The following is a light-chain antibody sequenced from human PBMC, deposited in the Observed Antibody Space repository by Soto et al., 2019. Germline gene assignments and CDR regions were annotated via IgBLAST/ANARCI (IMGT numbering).Light chain of an antibody. Sequence: EIVLTQSPGTLSLSPGERATLSCRANQSVSSSYLAWYQQKPGQAPRLLIYGASSRATGIPDRFSGSGSGTDFTLTISRLEPEDFAVYYCQQYGSSRTFGQGIKVEIK. J-gene: IGKJ1*01. CDR2: GAS. CDR1: QSVSSSY. V-gene: IGKV3-20*01. CDR3: QQYGSSRT.